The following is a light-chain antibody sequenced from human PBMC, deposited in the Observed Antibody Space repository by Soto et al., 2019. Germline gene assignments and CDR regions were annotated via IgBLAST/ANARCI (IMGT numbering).Light chain of an antibody. CDR2: AAS. V-gene: IGKV3-20*01. J-gene: IGKJ3*01. Sequence: EIVLTQSPGTLSLSPGAVATLSCRASQTVTVNSLAWYQQTPGQTPRLLIYAASTRATGIPDRFNGSGSGTDFVLTISRLEPEDFAMYYCQQYGDSPFTFGPGTKVDI. CDR1: QTVTVNS. CDR3: QQYGDSPFT.